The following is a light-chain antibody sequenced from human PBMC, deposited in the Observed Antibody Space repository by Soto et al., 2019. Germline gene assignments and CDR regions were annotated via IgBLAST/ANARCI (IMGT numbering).Light chain of an antibody. J-gene: IGLJ1*01. V-gene: IGLV2-14*01. Sequence: QSALTQPASVSGSPGQSITISCTGTSSDVGAYNYVSWYQQHPGKAPKLIVYEVSNRPSGVSNRFSGSKSGNTASLTISGLQAEDEADYYCSSYTRSSTLGVFGSGTKLTVL. CDR1: SSDVGAYNY. CDR3: SSYTRSSTLGV. CDR2: EVS.